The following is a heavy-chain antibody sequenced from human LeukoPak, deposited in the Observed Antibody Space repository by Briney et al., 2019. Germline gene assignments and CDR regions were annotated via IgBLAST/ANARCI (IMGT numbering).Heavy chain of an antibody. CDR2: IYWDDDK. V-gene: IGHV2-70*11. D-gene: IGHD3-22*01. CDR1: GFSLSTSGMC. J-gene: IGHJ4*02. CDR3: ARMRYDSSGYYRDYYFDY. Sequence: SAPALVKPTQTLTLTCTFSGFSLSTSGMCVSWIRQPPGKALEWLARIYWDDDKYYSTSLKTRLTISKDTYKNQVVLTMTNMDPVDTATYYCARMRYDSSGYYRDYYFDYWGQGTLVTVSS.